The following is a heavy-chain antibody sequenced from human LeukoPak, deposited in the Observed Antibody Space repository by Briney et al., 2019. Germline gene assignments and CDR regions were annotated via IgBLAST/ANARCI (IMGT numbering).Heavy chain of an antibody. CDR3: ARTLTYSGSYFNWFDP. V-gene: IGHV1-69*01. D-gene: IGHD1-26*01. CDR2: IIPIFGTA. Sequence: GASVKVSCKASGGTFSSYAISWVRQAPGQGLEWMGGIIPIFGTANYAQKFQGRVTITADESTSTAYMELSSLRSEDTAVYHCARTLTYSGSYFNWFDPWGQGTLVTVSS. J-gene: IGHJ5*02. CDR1: GGTFSSYA.